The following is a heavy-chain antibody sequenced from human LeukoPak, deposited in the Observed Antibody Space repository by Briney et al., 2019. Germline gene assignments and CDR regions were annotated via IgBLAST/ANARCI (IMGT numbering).Heavy chain of an antibody. CDR3: ARDWRYCGGDCYPIDY. V-gene: IGHV3-21*01. CDR2: ISSSSSYI. D-gene: IGHD2-21*02. J-gene: IGHJ4*02. Sequence: GGSLRLSCAASGFTSSSYWMNWVRQAPGKGLEWVSSISSSSSYIYYADSVKGRFTISRDNAKNSLYLQMNSLRAEDTAVYYCARDWRYCGGDCYPIDYWGQGTLVTVSS. CDR1: GFTSSSYW.